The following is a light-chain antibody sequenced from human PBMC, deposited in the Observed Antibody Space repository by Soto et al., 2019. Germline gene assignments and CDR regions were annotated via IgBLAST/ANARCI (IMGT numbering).Light chain of an antibody. CDR2: DVS. Sequence: QSVLTQPASVSGSPGQSITISCTGTSSDVGGYNYVSWYQQHPGKAPKLMIYDVSNRPSGVSNRFSGSKSGNTASLTISGLQAEDEADYYCSSYTSSSTPYVFGTGTKRTVL. CDR3: SSYTSSSTPYV. J-gene: IGLJ1*01. V-gene: IGLV2-14*01. CDR1: SSDVGGYNY.